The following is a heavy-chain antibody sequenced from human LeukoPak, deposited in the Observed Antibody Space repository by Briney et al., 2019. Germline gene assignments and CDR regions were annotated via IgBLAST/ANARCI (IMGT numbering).Heavy chain of an antibody. J-gene: IGHJ5*02. CDR2: IIPIFGTA. V-gene: IGHV1-69*05. D-gene: IGHD5-12*01. CDR3: ARGGYSGYDSDWFDP. Sequence: SVKVSCKASGGTFSSYAISWVRQAPGQGLEWMGGIIPIFGTANYARKFQGRVTITTDESTSTAYMELSSLRSEDTAVYYCARGGYSGYDSDWFDPWGQGTLVTVSS. CDR1: GGTFSSYA.